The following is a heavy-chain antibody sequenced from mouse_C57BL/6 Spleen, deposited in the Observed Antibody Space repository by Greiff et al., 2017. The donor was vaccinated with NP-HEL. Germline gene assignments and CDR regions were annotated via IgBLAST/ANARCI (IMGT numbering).Heavy chain of an antibody. D-gene: IGHD2-4*01. J-gene: IGHJ2*01. CDR2: IHPNSGST. CDR3: ARNYDSDY. V-gene: IGHV1-64*01. Sequence: QVHVKQPGAELVKPGASVKLSCKASGYTFTSYWMHWVKQRPGQGLEWIGMIHPNSGSTNYNEKFKSKATLTVDKSSSTAYMQLSSLTSEDSAVYYCARNYDSDYWGQGTTLTVSS. CDR1: GYTFTSYW.